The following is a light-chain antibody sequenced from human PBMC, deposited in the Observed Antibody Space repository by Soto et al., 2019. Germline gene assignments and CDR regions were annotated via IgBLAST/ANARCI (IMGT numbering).Light chain of an antibody. J-gene: IGKJ2*01. CDR1: QSVSSSSY. V-gene: IGKV3-20*01. CDR3: RQYGSSPSYT. Sequence: EIVLTQSPGTLSLSPGERATLSCRASQSVSSSSYLAWYQQKPGQAPRLLIYGASSRATGITDRFSGSGSATDVTLTISRLEPEDFAVYYCRQYGSSPSYTFGQGTKLEIK. CDR2: GAS.